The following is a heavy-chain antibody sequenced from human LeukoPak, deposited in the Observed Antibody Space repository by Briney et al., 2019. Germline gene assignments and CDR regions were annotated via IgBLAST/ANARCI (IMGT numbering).Heavy chain of an antibody. V-gene: IGHV4-4*02. Sequence: SGTLSLTCAVSGGSISSSNWGGWVGQPPGKGLEGIGEAYHSGSTNYNPSLKSRVTISVDKSKNEFSLKLTSVTAADTAVYYCARDEDCSGNSCPSFFDYWGQGTLVTVSS. CDR1: GGSISSSNW. J-gene: IGHJ4*02. CDR2: AYHSGST. D-gene: IGHD2-15*01. CDR3: ARDEDCSGNSCPSFFDY.